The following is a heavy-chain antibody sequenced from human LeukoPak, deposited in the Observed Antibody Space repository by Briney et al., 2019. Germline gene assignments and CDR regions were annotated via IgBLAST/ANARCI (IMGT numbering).Heavy chain of an antibody. CDR2: IKSKADGETI. CDR3: STLTSRGLSDS. CDR1: GFTFTNAW. Sequence: GGSLRLSSAASGFTFTNAWMNWVRQAPGKGLEWVGRIKSKADGETIDYAAPVKGRFTFSRDDSKNMLYLQMNSLKSEDTAVYYCSTLTSRGLSDSWGQGTLVTVSS. J-gene: IGHJ4*02. V-gene: IGHV3-15*07. D-gene: IGHD1-20*01.